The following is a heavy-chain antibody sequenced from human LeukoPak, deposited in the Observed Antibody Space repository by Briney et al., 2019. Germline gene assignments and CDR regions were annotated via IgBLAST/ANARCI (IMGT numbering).Heavy chain of an antibody. CDR3: ARIYCSSTSCYLLDY. V-gene: IGHV1-2*02. J-gene: IGHJ4*02. CDR1: GYTFTGYY. D-gene: IGHD2-2*01. Sequence: SVTVSCKASGYTFTGYYMHWVRQAPGQGLVWMGLINPNSGGTNYAQKFQGRVTMTRDTSISTAYMELSRLRSDDTAVYYCARIYCSSTSCYLLDYWGQGTLVTVSS. CDR2: INPNSGGT.